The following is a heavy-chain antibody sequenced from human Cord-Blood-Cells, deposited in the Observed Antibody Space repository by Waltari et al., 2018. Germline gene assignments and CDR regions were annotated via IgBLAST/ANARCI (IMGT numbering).Heavy chain of an antibody. Sequence: VQLLETGGGLVQPGGSLRPSCSASGFTFSFYAMSWVRQAPGKGLAWVSAISGSGCSTYYAESVKGRFTISRDNSKSTLYRQMNSRRAEDTGVYYCANGQGVINYWCQATLVTVSS. V-gene: IGHV3-23*01. CDR2: ISGSGCST. J-gene: IGHJ4*02. CDR1: GFTFSFYA. CDR3: ANGQGVINY. D-gene: IGHD3-10*01.